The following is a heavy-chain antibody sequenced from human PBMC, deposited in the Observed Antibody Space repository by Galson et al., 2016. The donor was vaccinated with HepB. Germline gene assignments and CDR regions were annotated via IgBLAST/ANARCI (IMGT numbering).Heavy chain of an antibody. Sequence: SVKVSCKASGGTFSSYAISWVRQAPGQGLEWMGGIIPIFGTANYAQKFQGRVTITADESTSTAYMELSSLRSEDTAVYYCARGGSLATAAGPYNWFDPWGQGTLVTVSS. CDR1: GGTFSSYA. D-gene: IGHD6-13*01. J-gene: IGHJ5*02. CDR2: IIPIFGTA. V-gene: IGHV1-69*13. CDR3: ARGGSLATAAGPYNWFDP.